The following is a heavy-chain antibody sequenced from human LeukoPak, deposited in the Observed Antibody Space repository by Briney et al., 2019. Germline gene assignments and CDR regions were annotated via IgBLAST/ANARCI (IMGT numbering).Heavy chain of an antibody. Sequence: PGGSLRLSCAASGFTFSSYEMNWVRQAPGKGLEWVSYISSSGSTIYYAESIKGRFTISRDNAKNSLYLQMHSLRAEDTAIYYCASGDDFWGRYSFDYWGQGTLVTVSS. CDR2: ISSSGSTI. J-gene: IGHJ4*02. D-gene: IGHD3-3*01. V-gene: IGHV3-48*03. CDR3: ASGDDFWGRYSFDY. CDR1: GFTFSSYE.